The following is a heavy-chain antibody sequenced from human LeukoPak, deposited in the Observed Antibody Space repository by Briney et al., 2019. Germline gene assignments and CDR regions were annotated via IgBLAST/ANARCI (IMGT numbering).Heavy chain of an antibody. CDR3: ARAHDFWSGYYGY. J-gene: IGHJ4*02. CDR1: GGSISSGSYY. CDR2: IYTSGST. D-gene: IGHD3-3*01. Sequence: SETLSLTCTVSGGSISSGSYYWSWIRQPAGKGLEWIGRIYTSGSTNYNPSLKSRVTISADTSKNQFSLKLSSVTAADTAVYYCARAHDFWSGYYGYWGQGTLVTVSS. V-gene: IGHV4-61*02.